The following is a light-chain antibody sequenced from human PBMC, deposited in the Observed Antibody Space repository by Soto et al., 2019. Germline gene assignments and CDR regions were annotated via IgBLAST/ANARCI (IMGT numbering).Light chain of an antibody. CDR2: DAS. Sequence: DIQLTQSPSSLSASVGDRVTFTCQASQDIYNYLSWYQHKVGKAPKLLVYDASDLESGVPGRFSASGSGTHFSLTISGLQPDDFATYYCQHYDSLPITFGQGTRL. CDR3: QHYDSLPIT. CDR1: QDIYNY. J-gene: IGKJ5*01. V-gene: IGKV1-33*01.